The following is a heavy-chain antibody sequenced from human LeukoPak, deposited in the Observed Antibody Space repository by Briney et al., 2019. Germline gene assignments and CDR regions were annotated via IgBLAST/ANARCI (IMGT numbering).Heavy chain of an antibody. J-gene: IGHJ5*02. CDR2: IIPNFGTP. Sequence: ASVKVSCKASGGTFSSYTISWVRQAPGQGLEWMGGIIPNFGTPNYAQKFQGRVTITADKSTSTAYMELSSLRSEDTAVYYCARVLITPANWFDPWGQGTLVTVSS. D-gene: IGHD1-14*01. CDR3: ARVLITPANWFDP. CDR1: GGTFSSYT. V-gene: IGHV1-69*06.